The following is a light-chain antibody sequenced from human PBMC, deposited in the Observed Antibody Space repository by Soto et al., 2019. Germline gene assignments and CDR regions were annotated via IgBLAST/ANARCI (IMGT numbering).Light chain of an antibody. V-gene: IGKV3-20*01. CDR3: QQYGRPLWT. J-gene: IGKJ1*01. CDR1: QSLTSNN. Sequence: NVLTQSPGTLSLSPGERATLSCRASQSLTSNNLVWYQQKPGQAPRLLIYGASNRATGIPDRFSDSGSGTDFTLTISRLQPEDFAVYYCQQYGRPLWTFGQGTKVEMK. CDR2: GAS.